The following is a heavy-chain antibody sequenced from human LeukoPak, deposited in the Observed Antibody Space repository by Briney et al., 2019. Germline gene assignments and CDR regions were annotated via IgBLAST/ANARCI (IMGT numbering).Heavy chain of an antibody. CDR2: IIPSFGTV. CDR3: ARATSANKYSYGFHFDY. V-gene: IGHV1-69*01. Sequence: SVKVSCKASGTTFRSYAINWVRQAPGQGLEWMGAIIPSFGTVKYAQKFQGRVTMTADESTSTAYMDLNYLRSDDTAVYFCARATSANKYSYGFHFDYWGQGTLVTVSS. D-gene: IGHD5-18*01. CDR1: GTTFRSYA. J-gene: IGHJ4*02.